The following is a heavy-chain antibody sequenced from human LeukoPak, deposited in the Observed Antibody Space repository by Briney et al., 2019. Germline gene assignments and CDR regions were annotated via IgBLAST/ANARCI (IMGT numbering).Heavy chain of an antibody. CDR2: IYYSGST. Sequence: SETLSLTCTVSGGSISSYYWGWIRQPPGKGLEWIGSIYYSGSTYYNPSLKSRVTISVDTSKNQFSLKLSSVTAVDTAVYYCAREGAIGREVAAGLIDYWGQGTLVTVSS. V-gene: IGHV4-39*07. CDR1: GGSISSYY. J-gene: IGHJ4*02. CDR3: AREGAIGREVAAGLIDY. D-gene: IGHD2-15*01.